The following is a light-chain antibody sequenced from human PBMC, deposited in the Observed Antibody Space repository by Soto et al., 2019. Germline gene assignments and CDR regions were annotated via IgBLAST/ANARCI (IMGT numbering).Light chain of an antibody. CDR3: QQYKSYPLT. Sequence: DIQMTQSPSTLSASAGDRVTITFRASQSISTWLAWYQQKPGKAPKFLIYDASSLESGVPSRFSGSGSGTEFTLTISSLQPDDFATYYCQQYKSYPLTFGGGTKV. CDR2: DAS. V-gene: IGKV1-5*01. CDR1: QSISTW. J-gene: IGKJ4*01.